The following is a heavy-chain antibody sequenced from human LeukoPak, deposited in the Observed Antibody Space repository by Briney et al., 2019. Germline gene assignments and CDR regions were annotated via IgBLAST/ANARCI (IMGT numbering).Heavy chain of an antibody. D-gene: IGHD1-26*01. CDR3: ARYGGRSGSYYPFYYYYGMDV. CDR1: GFTFTSYG. V-gene: IGHV1-18*01. CDR2: ISAYNGNT. Sequence: PGGSLRLSCAASGFTFTSYGISWVRQAPGQGLEWMGWISAYNGNTNYAQKLQGRVTMTTDTSTSTAYMELRSLRSDDTAVYYCARYGGRSGSYYPFYYYYGMDVWGQGTTVTVSS. J-gene: IGHJ6*02.